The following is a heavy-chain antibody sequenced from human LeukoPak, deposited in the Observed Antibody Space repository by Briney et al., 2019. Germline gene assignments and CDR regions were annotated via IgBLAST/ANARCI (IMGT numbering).Heavy chain of an antibody. D-gene: IGHD6-19*01. Sequence: RPGRSRRLSCAAAGFRFDDYGMSWVRLAPGRWLEWISGITWNSEKTAYAEAVKGRFTISRDNAKNSLYLQMNSLSAEDTALYYCARDWRSGYSIDSWGQGTLVTVSS. V-gene: IGHV3-20*04. J-gene: IGHJ4*02. CDR2: ITWNSEKT. CDR1: GFRFDDYG. CDR3: ARDWRSGYSIDS.